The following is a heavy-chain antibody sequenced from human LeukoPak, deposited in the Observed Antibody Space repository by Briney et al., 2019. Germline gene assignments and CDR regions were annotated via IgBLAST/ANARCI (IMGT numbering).Heavy chain of an antibody. CDR2: IYTSGST. D-gene: IGHD3-16*02. J-gene: IGHJ4*02. CDR1: GGSLSSGSYY. CDR3: ARGYDYVWGSYRRAGPYFDY. Sequence: SETLSLTCTVSGGSLSSGSYYWGWIRQPAGKGLEWIGRIYTSGSTNYNPSLKSRATISVDTSKNQFSLKLSSVTAADTAVYYCARGYDYVWGSYRRAGPYFDYWGQGTLVTVSS. V-gene: IGHV4-61*02.